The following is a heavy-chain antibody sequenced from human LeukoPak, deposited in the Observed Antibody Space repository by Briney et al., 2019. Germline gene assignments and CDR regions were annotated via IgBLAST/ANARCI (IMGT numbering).Heavy chain of an antibody. V-gene: IGHV3-53*01. D-gene: IGHD2-15*01. Sequence: GSLRLSCVGSGFTVSNTSVSWVRQAPGKGLEWVSVIYSGGSTSYADSVKGRFTISRDTSKNTLYIQMNSLRAEDTAVYYCARGGYLDYYGMDVWGQGTTVTVSS. CDR2: IYSGGST. J-gene: IGHJ6*02. CDR1: GFTVSNTS. CDR3: ARGGYLDYYGMDV.